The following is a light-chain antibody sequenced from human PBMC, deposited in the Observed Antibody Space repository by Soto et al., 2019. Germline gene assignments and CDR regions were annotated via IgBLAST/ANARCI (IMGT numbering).Light chain of an antibody. V-gene: IGKV3-20*01. Sequence: EIVLTQSPGTLSLSPGERATLSCRASQGAVSATSLAWYQHKRGQAPRLLIYDSSSRATGIPDRFSGSVSGTDFTLTISRLEPEDFAVYYCQQHGYFLSFGPGTEV. CDR3: QQHGYFLS. J-gene: IGKJ3*01. CDR1: QGAVSATS. CDR2: DSS.